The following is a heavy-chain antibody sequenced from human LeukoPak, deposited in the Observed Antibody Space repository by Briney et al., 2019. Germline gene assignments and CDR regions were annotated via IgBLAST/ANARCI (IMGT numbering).Heavy chain of an antibody. CDR3: AKPSYDSSGYYFDAFDI. Sequence: GGSLRLSCAASGFTFSSYGMHWARQAPGKGLEWVAFIRYDGSNKYYADSVKGRFTISRDNSKKTLYLQMNSLRAEDTAVYYCAKPSYDSSGYYFDAFDIWGQGTMVTVSS. CDR1: GFTFSSYG. J-gene: IGHJ3*02. V-gene: IGHV3-30*02. CDR2: IRYDGSNK. D-gene: IGHD3-22*01.